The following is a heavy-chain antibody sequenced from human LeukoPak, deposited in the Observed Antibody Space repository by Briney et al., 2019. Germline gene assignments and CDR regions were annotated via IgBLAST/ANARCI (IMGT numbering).Heavy chain of an antibody. CDR2: TYTSGST. CDR1: GGSISSYY. CDR3: ARDIMYYYDSSGYYWFAP. V-gene: IGHV4-4*07. Sequence: SETLSLTCTVSGGSISSYYWSWIRQPAGKGLEWIGRTYTSGSTNYNPSLKSRVTMSVDTSKNQFSLKLSSVTAADTAVYYCARDIMYYYDSSGYYWFAPRGQGTLVTVSS. D-gene: IGHD3-22*01. J-gene: IGHJ5*02.